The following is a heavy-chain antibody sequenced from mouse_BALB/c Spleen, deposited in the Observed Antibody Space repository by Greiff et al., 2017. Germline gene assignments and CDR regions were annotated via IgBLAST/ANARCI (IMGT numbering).Heavy chain of an antibody. V-gene: IGHV1S29*02. Sequence: VQLQQSGPELVKPGASVKISCKASGYTFTDYNMHWVKQSHGKSLEWIGYIYPYNGGTGYNQKFKSKATLTVDNSSSTAYMELRSLTSEDSAVYYCVYDGYYAAWFAYWGQGTLVTVSA. CDR3: VYDGYYAAWFAY. D-gene: IGHD2-3*01. CDR1: GYTFTDYN. CDR2: IYPYNGGT. J-gene: IGHJ3*01.